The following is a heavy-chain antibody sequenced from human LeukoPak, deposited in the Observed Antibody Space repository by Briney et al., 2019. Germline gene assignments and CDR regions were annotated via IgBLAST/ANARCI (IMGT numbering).Heavy chain of an antibody. D-gene: IGHD2-2*01. CDR2: IYTSGST. J-gene: IGHJ5*02. CDR1: GGSISSGSYY. Sequence: PSETLSLTCTVSGGSISSGSYYWSWIRQPAGKGLEWIGRIYTSGSTNYNPSLKSRVTMSVDTSKNQFSLKLSSVTAADTAVYYCARATGGYCSSTSCNNWFDPWGQGTLVTVSS. V-gene: IGHV4-61*02. CDR3: ARATGGYCSSTSCNNWFDP.